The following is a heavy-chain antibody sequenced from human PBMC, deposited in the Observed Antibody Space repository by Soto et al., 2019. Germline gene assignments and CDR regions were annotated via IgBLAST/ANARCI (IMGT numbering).Heavy chain of an antibody. V-gene: IGHV3-74*01. CDR3: AKAGDYDDNAGENWFDS. CDR2: VNSDGTHT. D-gene: IGHD4-17*01. J-gene: IGHJ5*01. CDR1: GFTFFAYW. Sequence: EVQLVESGGGLVQPGGSLRLSCKASGFTFFAYWMHWVRQVPGKGLVWVSRVNSDGTHTSYADSVRGRFTISRDNTKNMMYLKMKDLTEEKPAVYYCAKAGDYDDNAGENWFDSWGQGSRVTVAS.